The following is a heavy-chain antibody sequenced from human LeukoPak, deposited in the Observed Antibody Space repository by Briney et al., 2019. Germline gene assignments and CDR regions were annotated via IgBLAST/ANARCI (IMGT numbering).Heavy chain of an antibody. V-gene: IGHV3-43*01. CDR2: ISWDGGST. CDR3: AKGSDGGNLDY. CDR1: GFTFDDYT. J-gene: IGHJ4*02. Sequence: GGSLRPSCAASGFTFDDYTMHWVRQAPGKGLEWVSLISWDGGSTYYADSVKGRFTITRDNSKNSLYLQMNSLRTEDTALYYCAKGSDGGNLDYWGQGTLVTVSS. D-gene: IGHD4-23*01.